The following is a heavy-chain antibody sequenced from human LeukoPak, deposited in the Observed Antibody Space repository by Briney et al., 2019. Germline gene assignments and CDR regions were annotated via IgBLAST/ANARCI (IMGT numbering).Heavy chain of an antibody. CDR1: GFTFSSYS. CDR3: AREGRYYGSGSYKYYFDY. CDR2: ISSSSSYM. V-gene: IGHV3-21*01. Sequence: GGSLRLSCAASGFTFSSYSMNWVRQAPGKGLEWVSSISSSSSYMYYADSVKGRFTISRDNAKNSLYLQMNSLRAEDTAVYYCAREGRYYGSGSYKYYFDYWGQGTLVTVSS. D-gene: IGHD3-10*01. J-gene: IGHJ4*02.